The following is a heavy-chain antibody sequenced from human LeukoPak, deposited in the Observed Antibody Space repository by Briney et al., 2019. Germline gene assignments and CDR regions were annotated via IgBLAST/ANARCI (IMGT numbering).Heavy chain of an antibody. CDR1: GFTFSSYS. Sequence: GGSLRLSCAASGFTFSSYSMDWVRQAPGKGLEWVSYISSSGRTIYYADSVKGRFTISRDNAKSSLYLQMNSLRAEDTAVYYCASSLGDFIDYWGQGTLVTVSS. CDR3: ASSLGDFIDY. D-gene: IGHD2-21*02. J-gene: IGHJ4*02. CDR2: ISSSGRTI. V-gene: IGHV3-48*04.